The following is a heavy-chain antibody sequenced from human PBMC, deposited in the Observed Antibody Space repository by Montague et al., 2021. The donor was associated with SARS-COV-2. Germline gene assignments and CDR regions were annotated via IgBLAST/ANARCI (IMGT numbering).Heavy chain of an antibody. CDR1: GGSLSSGGYY. CDR3: ARAPRSIAAAGTASDY. D-gene: IGHD6-13*01. J-gene: IGHJ4*02. Sequence: TLSLTCTVSGGSLSSGGYYWSWIRQHPGKGLEWIGYIYYSGSTYYNPSLKSRVTISVDTSKNQFSLKLRSVTAADTAVYYCARAPRSIAAAGTASDYWGQGTLVTVSS. CDR2: IYYSGST. V-gene: IGHV4-31*03.